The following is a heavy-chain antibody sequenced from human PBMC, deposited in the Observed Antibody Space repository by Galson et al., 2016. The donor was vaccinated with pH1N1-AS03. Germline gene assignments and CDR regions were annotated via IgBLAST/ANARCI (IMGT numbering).Heavy chain of an antibody. CDR2: ISYDGSVK. V-gene: IGHV3-30*04. CDR1: GFSFGDFA. CDR3: VRSLAAAGNY. Sequence: SLRLSCAASGFSFGDFALHWVRQAPGKGLEWVAFISYDGSVKYYADSVQGRVTISRDNSKNTVHLELNSLRGADTAVYYCVRSLAAAGNYWGQGTLVIVSS. D-gene: IGHD6-13*01. J-gene: IGHJ4*02.